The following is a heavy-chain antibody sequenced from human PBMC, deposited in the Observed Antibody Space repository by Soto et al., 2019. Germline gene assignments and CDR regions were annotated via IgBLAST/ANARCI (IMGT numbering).Heavy chain of an antibody. V-gene: IGHV1-2*02. CDR1: GYTFTGYY. J-gene: IGHJ6*02. CDR2: INPNSGGT. Sequence: QVQLVQSGAEVKKPGASVKVSCKASGYTFTGYYMHWVRQAPGQGLEWMGWINPNSGGTNYAQKFQGRVTMTRDTSISTAYMELSRLRSDDTAVYYCARGAFGSGSYWYYYYGMDVWGQGTTVTVSS. D-gene: IGHD3-10*01. CDR3: ARGAFGSGSYWYYYYGMDV.